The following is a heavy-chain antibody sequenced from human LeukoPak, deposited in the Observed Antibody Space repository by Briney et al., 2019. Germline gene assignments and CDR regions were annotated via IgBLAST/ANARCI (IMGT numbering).Heavy chain of an antibody. J-gene: IGHJ6*02. CDR2: INAGNGNT. D-gene: IGHD3-16*02. CDR1: GYTFTSYA. CDR3: AAVGLSPYYYGMDV. Sequence: ASVKVSCKASGYTFTSYAIHCVLQARGQRLLWIEWINAGNGNTKYSQKFQGRVTITKDTSASTAYMELSSLRSEDTAVYYCAAVGLSPYYYGMDVWGQGTTVTVSS. V-gene: IGHV1-3*01.